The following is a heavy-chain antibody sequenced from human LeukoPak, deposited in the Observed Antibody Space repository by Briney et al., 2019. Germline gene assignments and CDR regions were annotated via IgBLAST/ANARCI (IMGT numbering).Heavy chain of an antibody. CDR3: ARDLTLSGYDPYYYYYMDV. Sequence: ASVKVSCKASGYTFTSYGISWVRQAPGQGLEWMGWISAYNGNTNYAQKLQGRVTMTTDTSTSTVYMELRSLRSDDTAVYYCARDLTLSGYDPYYYYYMDVWGKGTTVTISS. CDR1: GYTFTSYG. V-gene: IGHV1-18*01. J-gene: IGHJ6*03. CDR2: ISAYNGNT. D-gene: IGHD5-12*01.